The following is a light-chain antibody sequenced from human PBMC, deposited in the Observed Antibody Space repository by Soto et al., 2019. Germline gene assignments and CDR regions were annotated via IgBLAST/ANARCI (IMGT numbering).Light chain of an antibody. CDR2: GAS. Sequence: EVVMTQSPATLSVSPGERATLSCRAAQSIRSLLAWYQHKPGQAPRLLIYGASTRATAIPARFTGSGSGTEFTLTIRRLEPEDFAVYYCQQYGSSPKFGQGTKVDI. CDR3: QQYGSSPK. V-gene: IGKV3-15*01. J-gene: IGKJ1*01. CDR1: QSIRSL.